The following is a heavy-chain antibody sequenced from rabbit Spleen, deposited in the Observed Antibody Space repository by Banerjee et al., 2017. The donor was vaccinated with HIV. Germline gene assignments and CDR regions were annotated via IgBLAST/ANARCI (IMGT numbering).Heavy chain of an antibody. CDR1: GLDFSSNYW. CDR3: ARDAAGREDFNL. V-gene: IGHV1S45*01. Sequence: QEHLEESGGDLVKPGASLTLTCKASGLDFSSNYWICWVRQAPGKGLEWLACIDVTKSGNSYYASWAKGRFTVSKTSSTTVTLQMTSLTAADTATYFCARDAAGREDFNLWGPGTLVTVS. J-gene: IGHJ4*01. D-gene: IGHD4-2*01. CDR2: IDVTKSGNS.